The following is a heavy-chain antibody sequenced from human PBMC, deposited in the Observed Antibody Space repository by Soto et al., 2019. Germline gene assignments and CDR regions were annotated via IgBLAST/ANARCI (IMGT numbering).Heavy chain of an antibody. CDR2: IYYSGRT. CDR3: ARLEGLASISYSFDY. Sequence: QLQLQESGPGLVKPSETLSLTCTVSGGSISSSKYYWVWIRQPPGKGLEWIGSIYYSGRTYYTPDLKTRVTLAADKSKNQFSLTLSYVTAAYTAVYYCARLEGLASISYSFDYGGQGTPVNVSS. V-gene: IGHV4-39*01. D-gene: IGHD3-9*01. CDR1: GGSISSSKYY. J-gene: IGHJ4*02.